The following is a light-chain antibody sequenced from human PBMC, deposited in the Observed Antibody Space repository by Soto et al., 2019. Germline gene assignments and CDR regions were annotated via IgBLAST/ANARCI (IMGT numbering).Light chain of an antibody. J-gene: IGKJ1*01. CDR3: QQYNNWPRT. Sequence: EIVMTQSPATLSVLPGERATLSCRASQNVSSNLAWYQQTPGQAPRLLIYGASTRATGIPARFSGSGSGTEFTLTVSSLQSEDFAVYYCQQYNNWPRTFGQGTKGDI. CDR2: GAS. CDR1: QNVSSN. V-gene: IGKV3-15*01.